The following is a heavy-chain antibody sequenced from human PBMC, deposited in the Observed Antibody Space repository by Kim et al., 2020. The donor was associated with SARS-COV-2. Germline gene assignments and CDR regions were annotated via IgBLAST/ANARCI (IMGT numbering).Heavy chain of an antibody. V-gene: IGHV4-59*01. Sequence: SETLSLTCTVSGGSISSYYWSWIRQPPGKGLEWIGYIYYSGSTNYNPSLKSRVTISVDTSKNQFSLKLSSVTAADTAVYYCARRMVRGEVYIWGQGTMVTVSS. J-gene: IGHJ3*02. CDR1: GGSISSYY. CDR2: IYYSGST. CDR3: ARRMVRGEVYI. D-gene: IGHD3-10*01.